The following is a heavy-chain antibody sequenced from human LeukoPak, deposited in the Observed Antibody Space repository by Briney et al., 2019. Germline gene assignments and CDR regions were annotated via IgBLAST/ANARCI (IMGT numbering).Heavy chain of an antibody. CDR3: ARDMDYYGSGSPIFDY. CDR2: ISSSSSYI. CDR1: GFTFSSYS. D-gene: IGHD3-10*01. Sequence: GGSLRLSCAASGFTFSSYSMNWVRQAPGKGLEWVSSISSSSSYIYYADSVKGRFTISRDNAKNSLHLQMNSLRAEDTAVYYCARDMDYYGSGSPIFDYWGQGTLVTVSS. J-gene: IGHJ4*02. V-gene: IGHV3-21*01.